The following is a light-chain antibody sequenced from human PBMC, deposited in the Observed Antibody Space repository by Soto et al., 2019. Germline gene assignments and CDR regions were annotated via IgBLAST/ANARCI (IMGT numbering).Light chain of an antibody. J-gene: IGKJ3*01. V-gene: IGKV1-9*01. CDR2: GAS. CDR3: QQLQRTPFT. CDR1: QDVSRY. Sequence: QLTQSPSSLSSSVGDRVTITCRASQDVSRYFAWYQQKAGKAPKLLIYGASTLQSGVPSRFSGFGSGTEFTLTISSLQPEDFATYHCQQLQRTPFTFGPGTTVDV.